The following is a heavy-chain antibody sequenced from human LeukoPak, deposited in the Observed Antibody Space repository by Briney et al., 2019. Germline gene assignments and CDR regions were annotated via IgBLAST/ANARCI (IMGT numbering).Heavy chain of an antibody. CDR2: ISAYNGNT. CDR1: GYTFTSYG. J-gene: IGHJ1*01. V-gene: IGHV1-18*01. CDR3: ARGPYSGSYYQD. Sequence: EASVKVSFKASGYTFTSYGISWVRQAPGQGLEWMGWISAYNGNTNYAQKLQGRVTMNTDTSTSTAYMELRSLRSDDTAVYYCARGPYSGSYYQDWGQGTLVTVSS. D-gene: IGHD1-26*01.